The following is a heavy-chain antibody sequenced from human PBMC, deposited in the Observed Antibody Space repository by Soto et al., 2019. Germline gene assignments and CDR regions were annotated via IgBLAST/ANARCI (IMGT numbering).Heavy chain of an antibody. J-gene: IGHJ5*02. CDR3: ARDFRTPPSNWFHP. V-gene: IGHV3-30*04. CDR1: GFTFSSYG. D-gene: IGHD4-4*01. CDR2: ISYHGRER. Sequence: GGSLRLSCAASGFTFSSYGFHWVRQTPGKGLEWVAFISYHGRERQYGDSVKGRLTISRDNSRNTVYMQMDGLRPDDTATYYCARDFRTPPSNWFHPWGQGTQVTVSS.